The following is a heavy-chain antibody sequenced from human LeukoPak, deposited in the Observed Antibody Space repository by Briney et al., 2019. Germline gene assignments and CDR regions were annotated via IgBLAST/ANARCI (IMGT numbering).Heavy chain of an antibody. CDR3: ARMAVGVVVAATRDYYYYMDV. D-gene: IGHD2-15*01. CDR2: IYYSGST. J-gene: IGHJ6*03. Sequence: SETLSLTCTVSGGSISSDYWSWIRQPPGKGLEWVGYIYYSGSTNYNPSLKSRVTILVDTSKNQFSLKLSSVTAADTAVYYCARMAVGVVVAATRDYYYYMDVWGKGTTVTVSS. V-gene: IGHV4-59*01. CDR1: GGSISSDY.